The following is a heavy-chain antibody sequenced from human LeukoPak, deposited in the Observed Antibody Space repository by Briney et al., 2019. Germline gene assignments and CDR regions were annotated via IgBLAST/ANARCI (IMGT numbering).Heavy chain of an antibody. CDR1: GFTFSSYA. CDR2: ISYDGNNK. V-gene: IGHV3-30*04. CDR3: GRDGGQSYYYYYMDV. J-gene: IGHJ6*03. D-gene: IGHD3-16*01. Sequence: GRSLRLSCAASGFTFSSYAMYRVRQAPGKGLEWVAVISYDGNNKYYADSVKGRFTISRDNSKNTLYLQMKSLRAEDTAVFYCGRDGGQSYYYYYMDVWGKGTTVTVSS.